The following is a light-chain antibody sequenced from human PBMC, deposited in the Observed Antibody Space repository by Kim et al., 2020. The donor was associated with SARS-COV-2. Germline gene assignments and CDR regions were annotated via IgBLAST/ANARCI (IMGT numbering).Light chain of an antibody. CDR2: GAS. CDR3: QQYNNWPRT. CDR1: QSVTNL. J-gene: IGKJ1*01. V-gene: IGKV3-15*01. Sequence: EIVMTQSPATLSVSPGEGATLSCRASQSVTNLLAWYQQKPGQAPRLLIFGASTRASGIPARFRGSGSGTEFTLTISSLQSEDFAVYYCQQYNNWPRTFGQGTKVEIK.